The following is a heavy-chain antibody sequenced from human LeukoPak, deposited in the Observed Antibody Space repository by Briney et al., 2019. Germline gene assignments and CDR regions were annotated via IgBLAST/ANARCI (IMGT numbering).Heavy chain of an antibody. CDR3: ARAYSSGWYAEYFQH. J-gene: IGHJ1*01. V-gene: IGHV1-2*02. CDR2: INPNSGGT. Sequence: GASVKVSCKASGCTFTGYYMHWVRQAPGQGLEWMGWINPNSGGTNYAQKFQGRVTMTRDTSISTAYMELSRLRSDDTAVYYCARAYSSGWYAEYFQHWGQGTLVTVSS. D-gene: IGHD6-19*01. CDR1: GCTFTGYY.